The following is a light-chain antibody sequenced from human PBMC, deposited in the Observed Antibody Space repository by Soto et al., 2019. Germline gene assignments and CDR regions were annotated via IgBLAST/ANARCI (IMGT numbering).Light chain of an antibody. J-gene: IGKJ2*01. CDR1: QSIDSW. CDR3: QQSNSYPYT. CDR2: KAS. Sequence: DIQMTQSPSTLSASVGDRVTITCRASQSIDSWLAWYHQKPGKAPKLLIYKASTLESGVPSRFSGSGSGTEFTLTISSLQPDDFATYYCQQSNSYPYTFGQGTQLEIK. V-gene: IGKV1-5*03.